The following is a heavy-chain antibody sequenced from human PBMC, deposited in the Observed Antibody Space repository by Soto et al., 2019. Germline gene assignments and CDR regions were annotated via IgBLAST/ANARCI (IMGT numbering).Heavy chain of an antibody. CDR3: ARALGDAFDI. Sequence: GGSLRLSCAASGFTVSSNYMSWVRQAPVKGLVWVSVIYSCGSTYYADSVKGRFTISRDNSKITLYLQMNCLRAEDTAVYYCARALGDAFDIWGQGTMVTVSS. J-gene: IGHJ3*02. V-gene: IGHV3-53*01. CDR1: GFTVSSNY. D-gene: IGHD6-6*01. CDR2: IYSCGST.